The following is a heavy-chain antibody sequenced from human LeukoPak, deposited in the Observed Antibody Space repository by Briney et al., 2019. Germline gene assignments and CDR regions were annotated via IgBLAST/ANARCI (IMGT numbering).Heavy chain of an antibody. V-gene: IGHV3-7*01. CDR3: ARDYWASDY. D-gene: IGHD2-8*02. J-gene: IGHJ4*02. CDR2: IKEDGSER. CDR1: GFTFSTYR. Sequence: PGTSLRLSCAASGFTFSTYRMSWVRQAPGKGLEWVANIKEDGSERYYVDSVKGRFTISRDNARNSLYLQMNSLRAEDTAVYYCARDYWASDYWGQGTLVTVSS.